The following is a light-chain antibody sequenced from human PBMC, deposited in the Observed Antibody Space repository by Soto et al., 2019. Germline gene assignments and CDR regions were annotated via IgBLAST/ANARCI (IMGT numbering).Light chain of an antibody. Sequence: EIGLTQSPGTLSLSQGERATLSCRASQSVSSSYIGWYQQRPGQAPRLLMYGASNRFTGIPDRFSGGGSGTDFTLTISRLEPEDFAMYYCQHYATSPPTFGQGTKVDIK. V-gene: IGKV3-20*01. CDR2: GAS. J-gene: IGKJ1*01. CDR1: QSVSSSY. CDR3: QHYATSPPT.